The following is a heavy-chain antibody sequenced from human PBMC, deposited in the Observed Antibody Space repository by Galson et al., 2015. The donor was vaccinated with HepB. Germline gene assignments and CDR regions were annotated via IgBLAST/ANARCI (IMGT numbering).Heavy chain of an antibody. V-gene: IGHV4-38-2*02. CDR2: ISYNGAT. D-gene: IGHD3-10*01. J-gene: IGHJ6*02. CDR1: GYSISSGYY. Sequence: ETLSLTCTVSGYSISSGYYGGWIRQPPGKGLEWIGTISYNGATYYNPSLKSRVTISVERTKNQFSLKLSYVTAADTAVYYCASDYYYGSGSDYYYYGMDVWGQGTTVTVSS. CDR3: ASDYYYGSGSDYYYYGMDV.